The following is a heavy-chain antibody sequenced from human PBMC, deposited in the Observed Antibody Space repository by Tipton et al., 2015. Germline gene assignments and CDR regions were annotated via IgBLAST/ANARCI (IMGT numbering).Heavy chain of an antibody. J-gene: IGHJ4*02. CDR3: AKTFGRYDWYFDH. CDR2: IYSSATT. CDR1: GGSISSYY. Sequence: TLSLTCTVSGGSISSYYWNWIRQSPGKGLEWIGYIYSSATTSYSSALRSRVTISVDTSKSQFSLTLTSVTAADTAVYFCAKTFGRYDWYFDHWGQGTPVTVSS. V-gene: IGHV4-59*01. D-gene: IGHD3-3*01.